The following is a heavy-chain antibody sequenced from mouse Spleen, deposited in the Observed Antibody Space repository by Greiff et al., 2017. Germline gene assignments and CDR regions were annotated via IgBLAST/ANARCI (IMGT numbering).Heavy chain of an antibody. CDR1: GFTFSSYA. J-gene: IGHJ2*01. D-gene: IGHD1-2*01. Sequence: EVHLVESGGGLVKPGGSLKLSCAASGFTFSSYAMSWVRQTPEKRLEWVASISSGGSTYYPDSVKGRFTISRDNARNILYLQMSSLRSEDTAMYYCAREGYYYGYDYWGQGTTLTVSS. V-gene: IGHV5-6-5*01. CDR3: AREGYYYGYDY. CDR2: ISSGGST.